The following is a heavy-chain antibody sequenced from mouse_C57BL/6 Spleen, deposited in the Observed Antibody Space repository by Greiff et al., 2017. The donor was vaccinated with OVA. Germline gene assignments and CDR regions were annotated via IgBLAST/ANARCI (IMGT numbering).Heavy chain of an antibody. V-gene: IGHV14-2*01. J-gene: IGHJ3*01. CDR3: VLGPFAY. D-gene: IGHD4-1*01. CDR1: GFNIKDYY. Sequence: VHVKQSGAELVKPGASVKLSCTASGFNIKDYYMHWVKQRTEQGLEWIGRIDPEDGETKYAPKFPGKATITADTSSNTAYLQLSSLTSEDTAVYYCVLGPFAYWGQGTLVTVSA. CDR2: IDPEDGET.